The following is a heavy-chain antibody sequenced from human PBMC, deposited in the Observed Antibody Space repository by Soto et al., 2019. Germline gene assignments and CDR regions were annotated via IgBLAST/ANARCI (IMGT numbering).Heavy chain of an antibody. Sequence: EVQLVESGGGLVQPGGSLRLSCAASGFTFRGYSRNWVRQAPGKGLEWVSYISSSSSTIYYADSVKGRFTISRDNAKNSLYLQMNSLRDEDTAVYYCARDIGCSGGSCYYYGMDVWGQGTTVTVSS. CDR2: ISSSSSTI. J-gene: IGHJ6*02. V-gene: IGHV3-48*02. CDR1: GFTFRGYS. D-gene: IGHD2-15*01. CDR3: ARDIGCSGGSCYYYGMDV.